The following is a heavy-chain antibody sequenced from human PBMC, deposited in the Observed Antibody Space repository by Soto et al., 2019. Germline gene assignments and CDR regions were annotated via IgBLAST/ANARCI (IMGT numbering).Heavy chain of an antibody. CDR3: AKDPYYDFWSGYFVRRLWFDP. J-gene: IGHJ5*02. Sequence: QVQLVESGGGVVQPGRSLRLSCAASGFTFSSYGMHWVRQAPGKGLEWVAVISYDGSNKYYADSVKGRFTISRDNSKNTLYLQMNSLRAEDTAVYYCAKDPYYDFWSGYFVRRLWFDPWGQGTLVTVSS. CDR1: GFTFSSYG. CDR2: ISYDGSNK. V-gene: IGHV3-30*18. D-gene: IGHD3-3*01.